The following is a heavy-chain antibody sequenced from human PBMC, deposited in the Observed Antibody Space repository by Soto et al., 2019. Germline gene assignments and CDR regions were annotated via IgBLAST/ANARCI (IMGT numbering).Heavy chain of an antibody. CDR3: ARGDIGPDAFDI. V-gene: IGHV4-34*01. J-gene: IGHJ3*02. D-gene: IGHD3-10*01. CDR2: INHSGST. Sequence: SETLSLTCAVYGGSFSGYYWSWIRQPPGKGLEWIGEINHSGSTNYNPSLKSRVTISVDTSKNQFSLKLSSVTAADTAVYYCARGDIGPDAFDIWGQGTMVTVSS. CDR1: GGSFSGYY.